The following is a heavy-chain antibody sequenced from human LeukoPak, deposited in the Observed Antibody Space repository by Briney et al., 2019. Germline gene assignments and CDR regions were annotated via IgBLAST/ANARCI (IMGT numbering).Heavy chain of an antibody. CDR1: GGTFSSYA. CDR2: IIPIFGTA. Sequence: SAKVSCKASGGTFSSYAISWVRQAPGQGLEWMGRIIPIFGTANYAQKFQGRVTITTDESTSTAYMELSSLRSEDTAVYYCARDLGSSSWYDYYFDYWGQGTLVTVSS. CDR3: ARDLGSSSWYDYYFDY. J-gene: IGHJ4*02. V-gene: IGHV1-69*05. D-gene: IGHD6-13*01.